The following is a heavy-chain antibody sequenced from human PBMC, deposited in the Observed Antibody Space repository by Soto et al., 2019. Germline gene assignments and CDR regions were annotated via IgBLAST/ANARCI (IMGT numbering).Heavy chain of an antibody. V-gene: IGHV3-30*18. Sequence: QVQLVEAGGGVVQPGRSLRLSCAASGFTFSSYGMHWVRQAPGKGLEWVAVISYDGSNKYYADSVKCRFTISRDNSKNTLYLQMNSLRAEDTAVYYCAKDFDMVRGVDTRGYGMDVWGQGTTVTVSS. CDR2: ISYDGSNK. CDR3: AKDFDMVRGVDTRGYGMDV. CDR1: GFTFSSYG. J-gene: IGHJ6*02. D-gene: IGHD3-10*01.